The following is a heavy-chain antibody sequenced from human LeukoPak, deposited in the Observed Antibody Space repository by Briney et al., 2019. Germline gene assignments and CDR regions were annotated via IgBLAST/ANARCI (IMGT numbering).Heavy chain of an antibody. D-gene: IGHD5-12*01. CDR3: AKGVATPIDY. J-gene: IGHJ4*02. CDR1: GFTLSSYG. Sequence: PGGSLRLSCAASGFTLSSYGMHWVRQAPGKGLEWVAFIRSDGSNKYYADSVKGRFTISRDNSKNTLYLQMNSLRAEDTAVYYCAKGVATPIDYWGQGTLVTVSS. CDR2: IRSDGSNK. V-gene: IGHV3-30*02.